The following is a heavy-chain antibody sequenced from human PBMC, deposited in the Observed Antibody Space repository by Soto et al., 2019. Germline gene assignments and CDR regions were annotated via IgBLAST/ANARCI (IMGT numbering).Heavy chain of an antibody. CDR3: AKDADGTMVRGVYDAFDI. Sequence: EVQLLESGGGLVQPGGSLRLSCAASGFTFSRYAMGWVRQAPGKGLEWVSHVSGSGGGTYYADSVKGRFTISRDNSNNTLYLQMNSLRAEDTALYYCAKDADGTMVRGVYDAFDIWGQGKMVTISS. D-gene: IGHD3-10*01. CDR1: GFTFSRYA. CDR2: VSGSGGGT. V-gene: IGHV3-23*01. J-gene: IGHJ3*02.